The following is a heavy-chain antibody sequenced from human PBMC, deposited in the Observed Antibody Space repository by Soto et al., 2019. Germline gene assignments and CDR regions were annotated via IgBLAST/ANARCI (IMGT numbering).Heavy chain of an antibody. CDR2: IIPMFGTA. J-gene: IGHJ4*02. V-gene: IGHV1-69*01. D-gene: IGHD3-22*01. CDR3: ARVGPAHYYDSSGYYSPLDY. CDR1: GDTFSSYA. Sequence: QVQLVQSGAEVKKPGSSVKVSCKASGDTFSSYAINWVRQAPGQGLEWMGGIIPMFGTANYAQKFKGRVTITAGESTSTVYMEPSSLRSEATAVYYCARVGPAHYYDSSGYYSPLDYWGQGTLVTVYS.